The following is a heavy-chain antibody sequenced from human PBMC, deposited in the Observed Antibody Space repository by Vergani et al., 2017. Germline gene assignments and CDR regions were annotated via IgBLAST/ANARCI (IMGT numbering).Heavy chain of an antibody. D-gene: IGHD2-21*01. CDR1: GYTFTTYV. J-gene: IGHJ4*02. V-gene: IGHV1-3*01. CDR2: INAGNGNT. Sequence: QVQLVQSGAEVQKPGASVKVSCKASGYTFTTYVIHWVRQAPGQRLEWMGWINAGNGNTRYSQQFQGRVTITRDTSANTAYMELSSLRSEDTAVYYCAREEYCGGDCYRADWGQGTLVTVSS. CDR3: AREEYCGGDCYRAD.